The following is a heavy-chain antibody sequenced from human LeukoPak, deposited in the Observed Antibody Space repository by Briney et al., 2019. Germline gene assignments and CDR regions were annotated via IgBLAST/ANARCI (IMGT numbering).Heavy chain of an antibody. Sequence: GGSLRLSCSASGFIFNNYAMTWIRQTPGKGLEWISSISPSGYTIYYADSVKGRFTISRDNAKNSLYLQMNSLRAEDTAVYYCARVTGIAAAAPFGYWGQGTLVTVSS. CDR2: ISPSGYTI. J-gene: IGHJ4*02. D-gene: IGHD6-13*01. V-gene: IGHV3-48*04. CDR3: ARVTGIAAAAPFGY. CDR1: GFIFNNYA.